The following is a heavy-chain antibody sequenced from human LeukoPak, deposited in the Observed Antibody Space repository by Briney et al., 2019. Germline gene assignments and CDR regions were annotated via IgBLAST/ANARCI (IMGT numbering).Heavy chain of an antibody. Sequence: GGSLRLSCVASGFTVSSNYMSWVRQAPGKGLEWVSVIYSAGNTYYADSVEGRFTISRHNSENTLYLHMNSLRVEDTAVYFCARGVTPGYSSGRIDYWGQGTLVTVSS. D-gene: IGHD6-19*01. CDR1: GFTVSSNY. V-gene: IGHV3-53*04. CDR2: IYSAGNT. J-gene: IGHJ4*02. CDR3: ARGVTPGYSSGRIDY.